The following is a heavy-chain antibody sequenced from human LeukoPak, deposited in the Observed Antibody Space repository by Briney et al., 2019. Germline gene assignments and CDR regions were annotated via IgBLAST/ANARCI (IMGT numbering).Heavy chain of an antibody. CDR3: ARVVVVAARAGWFDP. Sequence: PSETLSLTCTVSGGSISSYYWSWIRQPPGKGLEWIGYIYYSGSTNYNPSLKSRVTISVDTSKNQFSLKLSSVPAADAAVYYCARVVVVAARAGWFDPWGQGTLVTVSS. J-gene: IGHJ5*02. CDR2: IYYSGST. V-gene: IGHV4-59*01. D-gene: IGHD2-15*01. CDR1: GGSISSYY.